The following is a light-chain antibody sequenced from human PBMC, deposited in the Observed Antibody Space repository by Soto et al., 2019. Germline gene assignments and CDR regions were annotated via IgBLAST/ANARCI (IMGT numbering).Light chain of an antibody. CDR1: QSVSSSY. CDR3: QQYGGSFRV. V-gene: IGKV3-20*01. J-gene: IGKJ3*01. CDR2: GAS. Sequence: EIVLTQSPGTLSLSPGERATLSCRASQSVSSSYLAWYQQKPGQAPRLLIYGASSRATGIPDRFSGSGSGPDFTLTIRRLEPEDFAVYYCQQYGGSFRVFGPGTKVDIK.